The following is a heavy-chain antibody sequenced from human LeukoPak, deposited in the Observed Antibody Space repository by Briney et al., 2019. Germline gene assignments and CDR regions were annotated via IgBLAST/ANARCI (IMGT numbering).Heavy chain of an antibody. CDR1: GFTFSSYE. CDR2: ISSSGSTI. V-gene: IGHV3-48*03. Sequence: PGGSLRLSCAASGFTFSSYEMNWVRQAPGKGLEWVSYISSSGSTIYYADSVKGRFTISRDNAKNSLYLQMNSLRAEDTAVYYCARGAVGGYSGYQYYYYYMDVWGKGTTVTVSS. CDR3: ARGAVGGYSGYQYYYYYMDV. J-gene: IGHJ6*03. D-gene: IGHD5-12*01.